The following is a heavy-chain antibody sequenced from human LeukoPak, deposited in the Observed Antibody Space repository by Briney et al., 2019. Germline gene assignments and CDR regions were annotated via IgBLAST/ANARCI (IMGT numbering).Heavy chain of an antibody. D-gene: IGHD6-19*01. J-gene: IGHJ4*02. V-gene: IGHV4-34*01. Sequence: PSETLSLTCAVYGGSFSGYYWSWIRQPPVKGLEWIGEINHSGSTNYNPSLKSRVTISVDTSKNQFSLKLSSVTAADTAVYYCARMLIAVAGHFDYWGQGTLVTVSS. CDR3: ARMLIAVAGHFDY. CDR2: INHSGST. CDR1: GGSFSGYY.